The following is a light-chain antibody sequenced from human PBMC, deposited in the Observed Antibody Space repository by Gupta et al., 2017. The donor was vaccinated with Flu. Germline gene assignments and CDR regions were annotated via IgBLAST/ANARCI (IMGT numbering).Light chain of an antibody. J-gene: IGKJ5*01. CDR2: GAS. V-gene: IGKV1-9*01. Sequence: DIQLTQSPSFLSASIGDRVTITCRASQGISSHLAWYQQKPGKVSKLLIYGASTLQSGVPSRFSGSGSGTEFTLTISSLQPEDFATYYCQQLNTYPITFGQGTRPEIK. CDR1: QGISSH. CDR3: QQLNTYPIT.